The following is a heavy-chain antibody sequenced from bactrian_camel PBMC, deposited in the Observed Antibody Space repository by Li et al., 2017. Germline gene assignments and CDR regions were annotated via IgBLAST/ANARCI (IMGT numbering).Heavy chain of an antibody. V-gene: IGHV3S53*01. CDR3: AAVLGGCWSGGWPRIARYHY. CDR1: GTGDGSELKC. Sequence: HVQLVESGGGSVQAGGSLSLSCAASGTGDGSELKCRAWFRQAPGQEREGVAAASSGGITDYADSVKGRFTISRDNDKNMVYLQMSSLRPEDTAMYYCAAVLGGCWSGGWPRIARYHYWGRGTQVTVS. D-gene: IGHD1*01. CDR2: ASSGGIT. J-gene: IGHJ4*01.